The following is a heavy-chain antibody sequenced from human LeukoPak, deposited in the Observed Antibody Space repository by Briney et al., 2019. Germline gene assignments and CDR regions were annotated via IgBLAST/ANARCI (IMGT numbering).Heavy chain of an antibody. V-gene: IGHV3-21*04. D-gene: IGHD4-23*01. J-gene: IGHJ6*04. CDR2: ISSSSSYT. CDR3: ARAGGSPPGV. CDR1: GFTFSSYS. Sequence: PGGSLRLSCAASGFTFSSYSMNWVRQAPGKGLEWVSSISSSSSYTYYADSVKGRFTISRDNAKNSLYLQMNCLRAEDTAVYYCARAGGSPPGVWGKGTTVTVSS.